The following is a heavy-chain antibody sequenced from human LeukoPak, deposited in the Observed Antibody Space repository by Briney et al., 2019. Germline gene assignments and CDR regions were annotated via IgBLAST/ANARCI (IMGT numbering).Heavy chain of an antibody. V-gene: IGHV1-8*01. CDR2: MNPNSGNT. D-gene: IGHD2-21*02. J-gene: IGHJ4*02. CDR3: ARGRGAYCGGDCSYFDY. CDR1: GYTFTSYD. Sequence: GASVKVSCKASGYTFTSYDIIWVRQATGQGLEWMGWMNPNSGNTGYAQKFQGRVTMTRNTSISTAYMELSSLRSEDTAVYYCARGRGAYCGGDCSYFDYWGQGTLVTVSS.